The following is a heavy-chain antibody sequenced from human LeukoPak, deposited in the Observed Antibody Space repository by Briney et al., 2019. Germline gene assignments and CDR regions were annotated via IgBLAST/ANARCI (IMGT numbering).Heavy chain of an antibody. J-gene: IGHJ4*02. D-gene: IGHD6-19*01. CDR2: ISASGGSS. Sequence: GGSLRLSCAASGFTFSNYAINWVRQAPGKGLEWVSAISASGGSSYYADSVRGRFTISRDNSNNMLYLKMSSLRAEDTAVYYCAKEMALGIAVAGFFDFWGQGTLVTVSS. CDR1: GFTFSNYA. V-gene: IGHV3-23*01. CDR3: AKEMALGIAVAGFFDF.